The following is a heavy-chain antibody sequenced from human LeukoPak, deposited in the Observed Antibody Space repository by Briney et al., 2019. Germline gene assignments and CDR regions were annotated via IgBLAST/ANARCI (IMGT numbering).Heavy chain of an antibody. CDR2: IGSSGSTI. J-gene: IGHJ4*02. Sequence: PGGSLRLSCAASGFTFSRYSMNWVRQAPGKGLEWVSYIGSSGSTIYYADSVNGRFTISRDNAKNSLYLQMNSLRDEDTAVYYCARLWGYCSGGSCYSTPYWGQGTLVTVSS. CDR3: ARLWGYCSGGSCYSTPY. CDR1: GFTFSRYS. D-gene: IGHD2-15*01. V-gene: IGHV3-48*02.